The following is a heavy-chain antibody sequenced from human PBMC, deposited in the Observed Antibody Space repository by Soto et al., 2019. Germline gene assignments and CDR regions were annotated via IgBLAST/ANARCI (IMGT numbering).Heavy chain of an antibody. J-gene: IGHJ6*02. CDR3: AREDRDRETGLVPAAIDGMDV. Sequence: SVKVSCKASGYTFTSYAMHWVRQAPGQRLEWMGWINAGNGNTKYSQKFQGRVTITRDTSASTAYMELSSLRSDDTAVYYCAREDRDRETGLVPAAIDGMDVWGQGTTVTVSS. D-gene: IGHD2-2*01. V-gene: IGHV1-3*01. CDR1: GYTFTSYA. CDR2: INAGNGNT.